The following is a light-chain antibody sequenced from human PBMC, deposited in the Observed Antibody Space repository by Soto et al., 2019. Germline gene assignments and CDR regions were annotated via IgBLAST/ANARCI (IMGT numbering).Light chain of an antibody. J-gene: IGLJ2*01. V-gene: IGLV2-8*01. CDR2: EVT. CDR1: SSDVGGYNY. Sequence: SALTQPPSASGSPGQSVTISCTGTSSDVGGYNYVSWYQQYPGKAPKLMIYEVTKRPSGVPDRFSGSKSGNTASLTVSGLQAEDEADYHCSSYAGINNFVVFGGGTKLTVL. CDR3: SSYAGINNFVV.